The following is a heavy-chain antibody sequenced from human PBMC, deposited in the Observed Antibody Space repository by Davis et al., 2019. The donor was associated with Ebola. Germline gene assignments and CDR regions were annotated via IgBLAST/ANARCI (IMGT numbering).Heavy chain of an antibody. CDR3: ARSLRFLEWLFVRTDV. J-gene: IGHJ6*02. D-gene: IGHD3-3*01. V-gene: IGHV1-69*05. CDR2: IIPIFGTA. Sequence: SVKVSCKASGGTFSSYAISWVRQAPGQGLEWMGGIIPIFGTANYAQKFQGRVTMTRNTSISTAYMELSSLRSEDTAVYYCARSLRFLEWLFVRTDVWGQGTTVTVSS. CDR1: GGTFSSYA.